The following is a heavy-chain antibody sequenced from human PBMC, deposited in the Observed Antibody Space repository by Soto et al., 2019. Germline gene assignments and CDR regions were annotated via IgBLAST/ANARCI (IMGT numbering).Heavy chain of an antibody. CDR1: GFTFSSYA. CDR2: ISYDGSNK. D-gene: IGHD6-19*01. CDR3: ARDTLGYSSGWRGPFDS. Sequence: TGGSLRLSCAASGFTFSSYAMHWVRQAPGKGLEWVAVISYDGSNKYYADSVKGRFTISRDNSKNTLYLQMNSLRAEDTAVYYCARDTLGYSSGWRGPFDSWGQGTLVTVSS. V-gene: IGHV3-30-3*01. J-gene: IGHJ4*02.